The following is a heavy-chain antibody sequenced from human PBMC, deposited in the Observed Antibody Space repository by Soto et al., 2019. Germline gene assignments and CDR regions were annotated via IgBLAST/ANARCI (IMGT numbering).Heavy chain of an antibody. CDR1: GFTFSNYE. J-gene: IGHJ5*02. CDR3: VGDGDGGCCSSWFVP. V-gene: IGHV3-48*03. CDR2: IDRSGTTI. Sequence: EVQLVESVGGLVQPGGSLRLSCAASGFTFSNYEMNWVRQAPGKGLEWISYIDRSGTTIHYADSVKGRFTISRDNAKNSMYLQINRLRVDDTAVYYCVGDGDGGCCSSWFVPWGQGTLVTVSS. D-gene: IGHD2-15*01.